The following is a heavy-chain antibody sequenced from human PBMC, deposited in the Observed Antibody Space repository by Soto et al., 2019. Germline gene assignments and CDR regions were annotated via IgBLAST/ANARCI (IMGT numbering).Heavy chain of an antibody. CDR2: ISAHNVNT. CDR1: GYAFTTYG. J-gene: IGHJ4*02. D-gene: IGHD1-1*01. CDR3: ARGRYGDY. V-gene: IGHV1-18*01. Sequence: QVHLVQSGAEVKKPGASVKVSCKGSGYAFTTYGITWVRQAPGQGLEWMGWISAHNVNTNYAQKLQGRVTVTRDTSTSTAYMELRSLRSDDTAVYSCARGRYGDYWGQGALVTVSS.